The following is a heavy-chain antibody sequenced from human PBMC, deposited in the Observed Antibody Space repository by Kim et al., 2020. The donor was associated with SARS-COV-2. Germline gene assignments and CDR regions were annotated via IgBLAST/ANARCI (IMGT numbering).Heavy chain of an antibody. J-gene: IGHJ4*02. CDR3: ARDGYLDY. V-gene: IGHV7-4-1*02. Sequence: TGNPTYAQGFTGRFVFSLDTSVSTAYLQISSLKAEDTAVYYCARDGYLDYWGQGTLVTVSS. CDR2: TGNP.